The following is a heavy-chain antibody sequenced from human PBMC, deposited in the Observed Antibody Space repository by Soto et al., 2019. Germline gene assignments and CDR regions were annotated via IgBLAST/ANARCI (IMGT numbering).Heavy chain of an antibody. CDR3: ARDPGDYDILTGYSPYFDY. V-gene: IGHV3-33*01. CDR2: IWYDGSNK. Sequence: GGSLRLSCAASGFTFSSYGMHWVRQAPGKGLEWVAVIWYDGSNKYYADSVKGRFTISRDNSKNTLYLQMNSLRAEDTAVYYCARDPGDYDILTGYSPYFDYWGQGTLVTVSS. J-gene: IGHJ4*02. CDR1: GFTFSSYG. D-gene: IGHD3-9*01.